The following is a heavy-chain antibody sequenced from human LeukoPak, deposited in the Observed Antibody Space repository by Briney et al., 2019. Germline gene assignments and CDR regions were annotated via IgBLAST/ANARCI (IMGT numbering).Heavy chain of an antibody. Sequence: GGSLRLSCAASGFTFDDYAMHWVRQAPGKGLEWVSGISWNSSSIGYADSVKGRFTIYRDNAKNSLYLQMNSLRAEDTALYYCAKDLSPPLHGYYGYYFDYWGQGTLVTASS. V-gene: IGHV3-9*01. CDR2: ISWNSSSI. CDR3: AKDLSPPLHGYYGYYFDY. J-gene: IGHJ4*02. D-gene: IGHD4-17*01. CDR1: GFTFDDYA.